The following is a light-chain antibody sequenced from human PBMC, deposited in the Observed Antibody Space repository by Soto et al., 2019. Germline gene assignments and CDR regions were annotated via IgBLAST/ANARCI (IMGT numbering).Light chain of an antibody. CDR2: DAS. V-gene: IGKV3-15*01. CDR1: QSIGTY. Sequence: TVMPHAPPTLPLSPWERAIVSCRASQSIGTYLAWYQQKRGQSPRLLIYDASTRATGIPARFSGSGSGTDFTLTISRLEPEDFAVYYCQQHETLITCGQGTRLEI. CDR3: QQHETLIT. J-gene: IGKJ5*01.